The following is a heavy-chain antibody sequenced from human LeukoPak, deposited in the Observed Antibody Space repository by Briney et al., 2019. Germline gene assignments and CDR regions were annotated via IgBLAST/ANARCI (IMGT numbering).Heavy chain of an antibody. J-gene: IGHJ3*02. CDR3: ARRDAFDI. CDR1: GYTFTSYG. CDR2: IIPIFGTA. V-gene: IGHV1-69*13. Sequence: SVKVSCKASGYTFTSYGISWVRQAPGQGLEWMGGIIPIFGTANYAQKFQGRVTITADESTSTAYMELSSLRSEDTAVYYCARRDAFDIWGQGTMVTVSS.